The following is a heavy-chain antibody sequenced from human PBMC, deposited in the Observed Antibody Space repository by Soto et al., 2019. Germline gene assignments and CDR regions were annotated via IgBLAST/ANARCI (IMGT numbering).Heavy chain of an antibody. J-gene: IGHJ6*02. CDR2: ISAYNGNT. CDR3: ARDSGSYYYYYYYGMDV. D-gene: IGHD1-26*01. Sequence: GASVKVSCKASGYTFTSYGISWVRQAPGQGLEWMGWISAYNGNTNYAQKLQGRVTMTTDTSTSTAYMELRSLRSDDTAVYYCARDSGSYYYYYYYGMDVWGQGTTVTVSS. CDR1: GYTFTSYG. V-gene: IGHV1-18*04.